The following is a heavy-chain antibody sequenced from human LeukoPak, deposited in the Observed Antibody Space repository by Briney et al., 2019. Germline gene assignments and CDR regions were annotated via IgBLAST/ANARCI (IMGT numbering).Heavy chain of an antibody. CDR1: GYTFTSYA. D-gene: IGHD3-9*01. Sequence: ASVKVSCKASGYTFTSYAMNWVRQAPGQGLEWMGWINTNTGNPTYAQGFTGRFVFSLDTSVSTAYLQISSLKAEDTAVYYCARDRGHCDILTGYWNYFDYWGQGTLVTVSS. CDR3: ARDRGHCDILTGYWNYFDY. CDR2: INTNTGNP. J-gene: IGHJ4*02. V-gene: IGHV7-4-1*02.